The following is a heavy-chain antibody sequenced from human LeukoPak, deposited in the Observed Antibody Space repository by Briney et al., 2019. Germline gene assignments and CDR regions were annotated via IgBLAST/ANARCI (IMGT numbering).Heavy chain of an antibody. V-gene: IGHV4-59*01. CDR1: GGSISSYY. CDR2: IYYSGSA. Sequence: SETLSLTCTVSGGSISSYYWSWIRQPPGKGLEWIGYIYYSGSANYNPSLKSRVTISVDTSKNQFSLKLSSVTAADTAVYYCARDTAMKRWGQGTLVTVSS. J-gene: IGHJ4*02. D-gene: IGHD5-18*01. CDR3: ARDTAMKR.